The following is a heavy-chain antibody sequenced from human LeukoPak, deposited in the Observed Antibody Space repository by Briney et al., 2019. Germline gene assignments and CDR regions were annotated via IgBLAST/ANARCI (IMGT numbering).Heavy chain of an antibody. Sequence: GGSLRLSCAASGFTFSSYSMNWVRQAPGKGLEWVSSISSRSSYIYYADSVKGRFTISRDNAKNSLYLQMNSLRAEDTAVYYCARDSLTPYAYKTDAFDIWGQGTMVTVSS. D-gene: IGHD1-1*01. V-gene: IGHV3-21*01. CDR3: ARDSLTPYAYKTDAFDI. CDR1: GFTFSSYS. CDR2: ISSRSSYI. J-gene: IGHJ3*02.